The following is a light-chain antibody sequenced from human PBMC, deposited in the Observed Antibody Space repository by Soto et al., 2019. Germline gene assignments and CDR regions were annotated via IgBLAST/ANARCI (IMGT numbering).Light chain of an antibody. CDR1: SSDVGAHNH. CDR3: SSQGGSGV. CDR2: EVS. Sequence: QSVLTQPASVSGSPGQSITISCTGTSSDVGAHNHVSWYQLHPGKAPKLLIYEVSNRPSGVSNRFSGSKSGNTASLTISGLQAEDEAEYYCSSQGGSGVFGGGTKLTVL. J-gene: IGLJ2*01. V-gene: IGLV2-14*01.